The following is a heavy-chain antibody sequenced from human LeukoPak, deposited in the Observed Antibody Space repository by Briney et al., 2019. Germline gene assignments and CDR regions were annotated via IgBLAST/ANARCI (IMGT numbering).Heavy chain of an antibody. V-gene: IGHV3-23*01. J-gene: IGHJ6*04. CDR1: SLSPTTSA. Sequence: PGGPLRLSSATPSLSPTTSAMSRAPQAPGEWPESVSAPNSTGGGSYSADSVKVRFTIPSDNAKNPPSLPMYSLRAEVSALYYCPKDRTYCTKGVGPYDDLDVWGKGTTVTVSS. CDR3: PKDRTYCTKGVGPYDDLDV. D-gene: IGHD2-8*01. CDR2: PNSTGGGS.